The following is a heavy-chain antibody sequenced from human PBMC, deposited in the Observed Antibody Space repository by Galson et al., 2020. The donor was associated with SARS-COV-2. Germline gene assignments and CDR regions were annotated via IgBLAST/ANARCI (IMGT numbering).Heavy chain of an antibody. CDR2: IWYDGSNK. D-gene: IGHD3-16*01. J-gene: IGHJ6*02. CDR3: AKDFGPTAFYYYYGMDV. CDR1: GFTFSSYG. Sequence: GGSLRLSCAASGFTFSSYGMHWVRQAPGKGLEWVAVIWYDGSNKYYADSVKGRFTISRDNSKNTLYLQMNSLRAEDTAVYYCAKDFGPTAFYYYYGMDVWGQGTTVTVSS. V-gene: IGHV3-33*06.